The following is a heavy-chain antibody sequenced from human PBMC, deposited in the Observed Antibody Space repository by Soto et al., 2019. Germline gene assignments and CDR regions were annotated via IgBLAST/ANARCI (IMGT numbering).Heavy chain of an antibody. V-gene: IGHV3-11*01. J-gene: IGHJ5*02. CDR2: ISSTGATI. Sequence: QVHLVESGGGLVKPGGSLRLSCAASGFTFTDYYMSWFRQAPGKGLEWVSQISSTGATIYYADSVKGRFTISRDNAKNSLYLQMTSLRAKDTAMYYCALRFMVRGAFDPWGQGTLVTVSS. D-gene: IGHD3-10*01. CDR1: GFTFTDYY. CDR3: ALRFMVRGAFDP.